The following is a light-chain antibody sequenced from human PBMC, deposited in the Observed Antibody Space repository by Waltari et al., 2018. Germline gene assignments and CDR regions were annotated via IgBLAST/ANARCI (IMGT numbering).Light chain of an antibody. CDR2: LGS. CDR1: QSLLHSNGYNY. V-gene: IGKV2-28*01. CDR3: MQGLHPPLT. Sequence: DIVMTQSPLSLPVTPGEPASISCRSSQSLLHSNGYNYLDWYLQKPGQSPQLLIYLGSNRASGVPDRFSGSGSGTDFTLKISRVEAEDVGVYYCMQGLHPPLTFGPGTKVEIK. J-gene: IGKJ3*01.